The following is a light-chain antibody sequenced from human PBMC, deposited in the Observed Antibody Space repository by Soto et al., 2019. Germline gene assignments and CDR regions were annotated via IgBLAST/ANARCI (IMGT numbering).Light chain of an antibody. J-gene: IGKJ4*01. CDR1: QSISSW. V-gene: IGKV1-5*03. CDR3: QQYNSYPLT. Sequence: DIQMTQSPSTLSASVGDRVTITCRASQSISSWLAWYQWKPGKAPKLLIYKASSLESGVPLRFSGSGSGTEFTLTISSLQPDDFATYYCQQYNSYPLTFGGGTKVEIK. CDR2: KAS.